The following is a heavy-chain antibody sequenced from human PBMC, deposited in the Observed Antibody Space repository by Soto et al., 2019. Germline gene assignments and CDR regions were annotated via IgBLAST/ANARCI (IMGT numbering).Heavy chain of an antibody. Sequence: QVQLVESGGGVVQPGRSLRLSCAASGFTFSSYGMHWVRQAPGKGLEWVAVISYDGSNKYYADSVKGRFTISRDNSKNTLYLQMNSLRAEDTAVYYCAKDLQGSRWFGELLGRGRYYYYGMDVWGQGTTVTVSS. V-gene: IGHV3-30*18. CDR2: ISYDGSNK. J-gene: IGHJ6*02. D-gene: IGHD3-10*01. CDR1: GFTFSSYG. CDR3: AKDLQGSRWFGELLGRGRYYYYGMDV.